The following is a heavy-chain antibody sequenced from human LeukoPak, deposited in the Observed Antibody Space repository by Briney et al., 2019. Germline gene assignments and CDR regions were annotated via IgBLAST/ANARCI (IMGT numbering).Heavy chain of an antibody. V-gene: IGHV5-51*01. D-gene: IGHD1-26*01. J-gene: IGHJ5*02. CDR3: GRHQSLIVGATGQGWFDP. Sequence: GESLKISCKGSGSSFTSYWIGWVRQMPGKGLEWMGIIYPGDSDTRYSPSFQGQVTISADKSISTAYLQWSSLQASDTAMYYCGRHQSLIVGATGQGWFDPWGQGTLVTVSS. CDR1: GSSFTSYW. CDR2: IYPGDSDT.